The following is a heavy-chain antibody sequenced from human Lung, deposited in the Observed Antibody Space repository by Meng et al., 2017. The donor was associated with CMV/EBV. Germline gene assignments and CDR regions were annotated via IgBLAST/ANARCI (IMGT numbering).Heavy chain of an antibody. J-gene: IGHJ4*02. D-gene: IGHD1-26*01. CDR2: IDDSGST. CDR3: ARGKQDAWELLAY. V-gene: IGHV4-4*02. Sequence: VKHAVNLSLICVVVCFTISNTIRRTWVRPPPGKGLEWIGDIDDSGSTNYNPSLNSRHSISLDKSKNHFSLKVNSVTAADTAVYYCARGKQDAWELLAYWGQGALVTVSS. CDR1: CFTISNTIR.